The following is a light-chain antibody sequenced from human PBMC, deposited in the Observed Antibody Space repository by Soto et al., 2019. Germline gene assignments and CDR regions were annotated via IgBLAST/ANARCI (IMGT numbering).Light chain of an antibody. V-gene: IGLV2-8*01. Sequence: QSVLTQPPSASGSPGQSVTISCTGTSSDVGGYKYVSWYQQYPGKVPKLMIYAVNKRPSGVPDRFSGSKSGNTASLTVSGLQAEDEADYYCSSYAGSNNYVFGTGTKVTVL. CDR3: SSYAGSNNYV. CDR2: AVN. CDR1: SSDVGGYKY. J-gene: IGLJ1*01.